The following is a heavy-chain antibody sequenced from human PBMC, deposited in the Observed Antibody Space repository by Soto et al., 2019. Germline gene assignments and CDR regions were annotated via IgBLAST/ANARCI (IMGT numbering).Heavy chain of an antibody. CDR2: INAGNGDT. CDR3: ARAISGYVT. V-gene: IGHV1-3*01. J-gene: IGHJ5*02. CDR1: GITFSSYA. Sequence: EASVTVSCKASGITFSSYAMHWVRQAPGQRLEWMGWINAGNGDTRYSQIFQGRVTLTRDTSASTVYLDLSSLRSEDTAIYYCARAISGYVTWGQGTLVTVSS. D-gene: IGHD5-12*01.